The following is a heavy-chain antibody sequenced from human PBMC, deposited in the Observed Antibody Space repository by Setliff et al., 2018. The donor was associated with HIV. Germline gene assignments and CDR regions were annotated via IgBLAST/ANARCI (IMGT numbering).Heavy chain of an antibody. CDR1: GGSITSYY. D-gene: IGHD3-16*01. CDR2: IYISGST. J-gene: IGHJ4*02. Sequence: SETLSLTCTVSGGSITSYYWSWIRQPAGKGLEWFGRIYISGSTNYNPSFESRVTMSIDTSKNQFSLKLSSVTAADTAVYYWARGGGTGSFDYWGQGTLVTVSS. V-gene: IGHV4-4*07. CDR3: ARGGGTGSFDY.